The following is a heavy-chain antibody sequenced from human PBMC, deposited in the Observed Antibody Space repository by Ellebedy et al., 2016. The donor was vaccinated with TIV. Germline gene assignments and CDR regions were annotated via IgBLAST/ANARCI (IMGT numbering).Heavy chain of an antibody. Sequence: GESLKISCAASGFTFDDYTMHWVRQAPGKGLEWVSLISWDGGSTYYADSVKGRFTISRDNSKNSLYLQMNSLRTEDTALYYCAKGKVATITYELDYWGQGTLVTVSS. CDR1: GFTFDDYT. D-gene: IGHD5-24*01. J-gene: IGHJ4*02. CDR3: AKGKVATITYELDY. CDR2: ISWDGGST. V-gene: IGHV3-43*01.